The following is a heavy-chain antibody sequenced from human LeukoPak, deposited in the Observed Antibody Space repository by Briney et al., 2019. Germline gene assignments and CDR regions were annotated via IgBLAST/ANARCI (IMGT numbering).Heavy chain of an antibody. D-gene: IGHD3-22*01. Sequence: SVKVSCKASGYTFTSYGISWVRQAPGQGLEWMGRIIPILGIANYAQKFQGRVTITADKSTSTAYMELSSLRSEDTAVYYCASQTYYYDSSGPNSFDYWGQGTLVTVSS. CDR1: GYTFTSYG. J-gene: IGHJ4*02. CDR2: IIPILGIA. CDR3: ASQTYYYDSSGPNSFDY. V-gene: IGHV1-69*04.